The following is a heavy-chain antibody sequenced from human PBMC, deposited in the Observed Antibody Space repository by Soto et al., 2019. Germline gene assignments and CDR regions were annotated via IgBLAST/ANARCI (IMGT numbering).Heavy chain of an antibody. J-gene: IGHJ4*02. Sequence: SETLSLTCAVSGGSISSYYWSWIRQPPGRGLEWIGYIYYSGSTNYTPSLKSRVTISVDTSKNQFSLKLSSVTAADTAVYYCARGPSNYYDSSGYYSDFDYWGQGTLVTVSS. D-gene: IGHD3-22*01. CDR1: GGSISSYY. V-gene: IGHV4-59*01. CDR2: IYYSGST. CDR3: ARGPSNYYDSSGYYSDFDY.